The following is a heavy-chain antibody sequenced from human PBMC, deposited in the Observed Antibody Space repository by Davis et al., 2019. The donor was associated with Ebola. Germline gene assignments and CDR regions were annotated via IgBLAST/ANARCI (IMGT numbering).Heavy chain of an antibody. D-gene: IGHD3-22*01. CDR1: GGSISSGIYS. V-gene: IGHV4-30-2*01. Sequence: MPSETLSLTCTVSGGSISSGIYSWNWIRQPPGKGLEWIGYIFHSGSTYYNPSLKSRVTISVDTSKNQFSLKLSSVTAADTAVYYCARGSLSDSSPIDYWGQGTLVTVSS. J-gene: IGHJ4*02. CDR2: IFHSGST. CDR3: ARGSLSDSSPIDY.